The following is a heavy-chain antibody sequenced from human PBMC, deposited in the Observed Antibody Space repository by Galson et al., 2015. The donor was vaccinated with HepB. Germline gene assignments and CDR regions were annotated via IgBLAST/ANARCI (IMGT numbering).Heavy chain of an antibody. J-gene: IGHJ6*02. D-gene: IGHD2/OR15-2a*01. CDR3: AKCRNYYYYGLDV. Sequence: SLRLSCAASGFTFSSSAMGWVRQAPGKGLEWVSTITGSGGNTYHADSVKGRLTISRDNSKSTLFLQMNSLRADDTAVYYCAKCRNYYYYGLDVWGQGTTVTVSS. CDR1: GFTFSSSA. CDR2: ITGSGGNT. V-gene: IGHV3-23*01.